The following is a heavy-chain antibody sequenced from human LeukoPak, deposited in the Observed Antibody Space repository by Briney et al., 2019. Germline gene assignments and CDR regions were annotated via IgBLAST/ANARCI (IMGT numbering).Heavy chain of an antibody. J-gene: IGHJ6*02. D-gene: IGHD3-10*01. Sequence: ASVKVSCKASGYTFTSYDINWVRQATGQGLEWVGWMNPNNGKTGYAQKLQGRVTMTGNTSITTAYMELSSLRPDDTAVYYCARFGVGNYYYGMDVWGQGTTVIVSS. CDR2: MNPNNGKT. CDR1: GYTFTSYD. CDR3: ARFGVGNYYYGMDV. V-gene: IGHV1-8*01.